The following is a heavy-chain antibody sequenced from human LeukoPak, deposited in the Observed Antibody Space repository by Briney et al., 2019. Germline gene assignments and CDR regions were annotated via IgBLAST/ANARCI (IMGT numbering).Heavy chain of an antibody. CDR1: GYTLTELS. CDR2: FDPEDGET. J-gene: IGHJ6*02. D-gene: IGHD2-2*02. Sequence: GASVKVSCKVSGYTLTELSMHWVRQAPGKGLEWVGGFDPEDGETIYAQKFQGRVTMTEDTSTDTAYMELSSLRSEDTAVYYCATVGCSSTSCYKGSYYYYGMDVWGQGTTVTVSS. V-gene: IGHV1-24*01. CDR3: ATVGCSSTSCYKGSYYYYGMDV.